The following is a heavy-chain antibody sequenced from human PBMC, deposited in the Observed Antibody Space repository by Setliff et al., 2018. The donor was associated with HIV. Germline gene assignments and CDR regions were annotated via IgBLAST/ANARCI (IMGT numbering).Heavy chain of an antibody. Sequence: PSETLSLTCTVSGGSISSSSYYWGWIRQPPGKGLELIGSIYYTGNTNDNPSLKSRVTISLDTSKNQFSLKLNSVTAADTAVYYCARERSLSTVRRYFDNWGQGTLVTVSS. V-gene: IGHV4-39*07. CDR3: ARERSLSTVRRYFDN. CDR1: GGSISSSSYY. D-gene: IGHD6-6*01. J-gene: IGHJ4*02. CDR2: IYYTGNT.